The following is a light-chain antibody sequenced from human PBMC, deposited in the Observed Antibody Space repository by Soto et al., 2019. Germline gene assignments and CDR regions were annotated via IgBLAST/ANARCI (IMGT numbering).Light chain of an antibody. V-gene: IGLV1-47*02. Sequence: QSVLTQPPSASGTAGQVVTISCSGGDSNIGSSSVYWYQHLPRMAPKLLIYYNNQRPSGVPDRFSGSRSGTSASLAIVGLRSEDEAVYYCAAWDASLSACVFGNGTKLTVL. CDR1: DSNIGSSS. J-gene: IGLJ1*01. CDR3: AAWDASLSACV. CDR2: YNN.